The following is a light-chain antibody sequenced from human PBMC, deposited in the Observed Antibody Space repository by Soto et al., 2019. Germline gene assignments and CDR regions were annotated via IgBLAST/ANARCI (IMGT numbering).Light chain of an antibody. V-gene: IGKV3-15*01. CDR3: QQYSHWPPYT. CDR1: QSVGSN. CDR2: GAF. J-gene: IGKJ2*01. Sequence: EIMMTQSPATLSVSPGERATLSCRASQSVGSNLAWYQQKPGQAPRLLIYGAFTRATGIPARFSGSGSGTEFTLTISSLQSEDFAVYYCQQYSHWPPYTFGQGTKLEIK.